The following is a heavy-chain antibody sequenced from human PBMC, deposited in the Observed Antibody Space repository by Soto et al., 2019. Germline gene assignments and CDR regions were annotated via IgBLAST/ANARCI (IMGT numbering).Heavy chain of an antibody. D-gene: IGHD2-2*01. V-gene: IGHV4-34*01. J-gene: IGHJ4*02. CDR2: MYHSGST. CDR1: GGSFSGYY. Sequence: SETLSLTCAVYGGSFSGYYWNWIRQPPGKGLEWIGYMYHSGSTYYNPSLKSRVTISIDRSKNQFSLKLSSVTAADTAVYYCARVPDYRGQGILVTVSS. CDR3: ARVPDY.